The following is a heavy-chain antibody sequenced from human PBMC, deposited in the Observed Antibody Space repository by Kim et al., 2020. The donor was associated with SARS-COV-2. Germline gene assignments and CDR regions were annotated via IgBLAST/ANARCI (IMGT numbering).Heavy chain of an antibody. V-gene: IGHV3-30-3*01. D-gene: IGHD6-6*01. CDR1: GFTFSSYA. CDR3: ARDSSSSTDYYYVMDV. Sequence: GGSLRLSCAASGFTFSSYAMHWVRQAPGKGLEWVTVISYDGSNKYYADSVKGRFTISRDNSKNTLYLQMNSLRGDDTAVYFCARDSSSSTDYYYVMDVWGQGTTVTGSS. J-gene: IGHJ6*02. CDR2: ISYDGSNK.